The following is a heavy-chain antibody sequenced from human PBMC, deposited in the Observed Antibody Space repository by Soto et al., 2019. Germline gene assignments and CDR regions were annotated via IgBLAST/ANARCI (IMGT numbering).Heavy chain of an antibody. J-gene: IGHJ4*02. CDR1: GFTFSDYH. D-gene: IGHD3-22*01. CDR3: ARELRTYSYDGSGFRPDY. Sequence: QPGGSLRLSCAASGFTFSDYHMNWVRQAPGKGLEWISYISSSSRTKYYADSVKGRFTISRDNAKNSLYLQMNSLRAEDTAVYFCARELRTYSYDGSGFRPDYWGQGTQVTVSS. CDR2: ISSSSRTK. V-gene: IGHV3-48*04.